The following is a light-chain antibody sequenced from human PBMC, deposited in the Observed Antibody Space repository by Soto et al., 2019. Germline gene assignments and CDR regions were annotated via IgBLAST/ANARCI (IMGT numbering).Light chain of an antibody. CDR3: QQYNIWPPIT. J-gene: IGKJ5*01. V-gene: IGKV3-15*01. CDR2: GAS. CDR1: QGVSRK. Sequence: DIVMTQSPATLSVAPVERVTFSCRASQGVSRKLAWYQHKPGQAPRLLIYGASTRATGIPARFSGSGSGTEFTLTITSLQSEDIALYYCQQYNIWPPITFGQGTRLEIK.